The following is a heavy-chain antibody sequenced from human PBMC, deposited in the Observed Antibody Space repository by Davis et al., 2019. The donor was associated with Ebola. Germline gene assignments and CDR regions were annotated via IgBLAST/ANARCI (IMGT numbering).Heavy chain of an antibody. CDR2: ISGSGETT. CDR3: AKSGLSFGVVKYHYGMDV. Sequence: GGSLRLSCAASGFTFSNYAMGWVRQAPGKGLEWVSGISGSGETTYYTDSVKGRFTISRDSSESTLNLQMNSLRAEDTAVYYCAKSGLSFGVVKYHYGMDVWGKGTTVTVSS. CDR1: GFTFSNYA. V-gene: IGHV3-23*01. D-gene: IGHD3-3*01. J-gene: IGHJ6*04.